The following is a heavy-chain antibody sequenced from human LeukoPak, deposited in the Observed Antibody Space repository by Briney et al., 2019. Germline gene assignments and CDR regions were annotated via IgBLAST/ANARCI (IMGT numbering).Heavy chain of an antibody. Sequence: GASVKVSCKASGGTFSSYAISWVRQAPGQGLEWMGRIIPIFGTASYAQKFQGRVTITTDESTSTAYMELSSLRSEDTAVYYCAGGIVATISTFDYWGQGTLVTVSS. CDR3: AGGIVATISTFDY. D-gene: IGHD5-12*01. CDR1: GGTFSSYA. V-gene: IGHV1-69*05. CDR2: IIPIFGTA. J-gene: IGHJ4*02.